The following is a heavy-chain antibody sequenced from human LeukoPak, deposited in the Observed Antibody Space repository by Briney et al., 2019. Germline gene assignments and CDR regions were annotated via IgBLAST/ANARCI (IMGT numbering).Heavy chain of an antibody. D-gene: IGHD5-12*01. CDR1: GYTFTGYY. V-gene: IGHV1-2*06. CDR3: AQLAIGAREYYFDY. CDR2: INPNRGGT. Sequence: SVKVSCKAAGYTFTGYYMLWVRQAPGRGLEWMGRINPNRGGTNYAQKFQGRVTMTRDTSISTAYMELSRLRSDDTAVYYCAQLAIGAREYYFDYWGQGTLVTVSS. J-gene: IGHJ4*02.